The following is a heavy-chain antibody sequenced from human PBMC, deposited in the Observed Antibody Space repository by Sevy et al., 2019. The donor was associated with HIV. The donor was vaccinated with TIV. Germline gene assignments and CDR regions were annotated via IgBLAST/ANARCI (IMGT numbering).Heavy chain of an antibody. V-gene: IGHV3-66*01. Sequence: GESLKISCAASTFSVTDNYMSWVRQAPGKGLEWVSTIYSGGITFYEDSVKGGFTISRDNSKNTLYLQMNSLRAEDTAVYYCARDRYYDASGYYYYYYGLDVWGQGTTVTVSS. CDR1: TFSVTDNY. CDR2: IYSGGIT. CDR3: ARDRYYDASGYYYYYYGLDV. D-gene: IGHD3-22*01. J-gene: IGHJ6*02.